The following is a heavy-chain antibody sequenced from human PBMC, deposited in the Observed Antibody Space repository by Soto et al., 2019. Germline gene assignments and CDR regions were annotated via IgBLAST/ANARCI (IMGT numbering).Heavy chain of an antibody. V-gene: IGHV4-30-2*01. J-gene: IGHJ4*02. D-gene: IGHD5-18*01. CDR3: ARERGGYGLFNS. Sequence: SETLSLTCTVSGGSISNAAYSWSWIRQPPGKGLERIGYIYPSGMPFYNPSLRSRVTISIDRSNDQFSLNLKSVTAADTAVYYCARERGGYGLFNSLDQVTLVVVSS. CDR1: GGSISNAAYS. CDR2: IYPSGMP.